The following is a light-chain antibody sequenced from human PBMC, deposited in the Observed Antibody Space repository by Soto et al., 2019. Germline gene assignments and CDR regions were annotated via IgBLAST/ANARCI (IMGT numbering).Light chain of an antibody. CDR1: QGIKSW. CDR3: QQADSFTIT. J-gene: IGKJ5*01. CDR2: GAS. V-gene: IGKV1D-12*01. Sequence: ASFGDSFTISCRASQGIKSWVAWYRQKQGKAPELLIFGASSLQSGVPSRFSGSGSGTDFTVTINSVQPEDVATYYCQQADSFTITFGQGTRLEIK.